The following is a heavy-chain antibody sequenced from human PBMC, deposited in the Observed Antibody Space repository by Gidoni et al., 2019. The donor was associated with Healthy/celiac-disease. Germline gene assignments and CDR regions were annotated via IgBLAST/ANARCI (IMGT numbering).Heavy chain of an antibody. D-gene: IGHD3-10*01. Sequence: QVQLVESGGGVVQPGRSLRHPGAAPGCTFRSYAMHWVRQAPGKGLEWVAVISYDGSNKYYADSVKGRFTISRDNSKNTLYLQMNSLRAEDTAVYYCARSGSGTYFDYWGQGTLVTVSS. V-gene: IGHV3-30*04. CDR2: ISYDGSNK. CDR3: ARSGSGTYFDY. J-gene: IGHJ4*02. CDR1: GCTFRSYA.